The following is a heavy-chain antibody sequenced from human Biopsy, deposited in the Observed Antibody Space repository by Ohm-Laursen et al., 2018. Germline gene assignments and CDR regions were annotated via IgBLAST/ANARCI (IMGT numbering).Heavy chain of an antibody. CDR2: IIPILGRP. J-gene: IGHJ6*04. D-gene: IGHD3-9*01. V-gene: IGHV1-69*04. CDR1: GGTFTTYG. CDR3: AREQHPYIDVLTDSFSYVPMDV. Sequence: ASVKVSCKASGGTFTTYGFNWVRQAPGQGLEWMGRIIPILGRPTYAQKFQGRVTITADTPTGTVFMDLSTLRSEDSALYYCAREQHPYIDVLTDSFSYVPMDVWGAGTTVTVSS.